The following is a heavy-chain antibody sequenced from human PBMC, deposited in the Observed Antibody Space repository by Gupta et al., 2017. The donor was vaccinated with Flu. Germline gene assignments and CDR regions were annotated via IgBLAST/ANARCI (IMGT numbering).Heavy chain of an antibody. D-gene: IGHD5-24*01. CDR1: GFRFRNYG. CDR3: AKDWRWDNNNYGMNV. Sequence: QVRWVESGGGVVQPGRSLRLSCAASGFRFRNYGMHWVRQAPGKGLEWVAVISHDGSNYYHTDSVKGRFTISRDNSKNTLYLQMSSLRTEDTAVYYCAKDWRWDNNNYGMNVWGQGTTVTVSS. CDR2: ISHDGSNY. J-gene: IGHJ6*02. V-gene: IGHV3-30*18.